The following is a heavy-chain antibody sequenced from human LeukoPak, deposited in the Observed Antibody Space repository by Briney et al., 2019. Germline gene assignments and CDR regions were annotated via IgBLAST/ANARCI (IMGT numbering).Heavy chain of an antibody. CDR3: ARDVGGYGTKGSCFDY. Sequence: GGSLRLSCSASGFTFSSYAMHWVRQAPGKGLEWVSYISSSISTIYYADSVKGRFTISRDNAKNSLYLQMNSLRDEDTAVYYCARDVGGYGTKGSCFDYWGQGTLVTVSS. CDR1: GFTFSSYA. J-gene: IGHJ4*02. D-gene: IGHD5-12*01. CDR2: ISSSISTI. V-gene: IGHV3-48*02.